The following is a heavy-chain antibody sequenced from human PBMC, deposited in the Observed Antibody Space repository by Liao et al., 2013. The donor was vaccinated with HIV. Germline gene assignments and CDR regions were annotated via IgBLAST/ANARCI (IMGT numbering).Heavy chain of an antibody. D-gene: IGHD1-26*01. J-gene: IGHJ4*02. Sequence: QVQLQESGPGLVKPSQTLSLTCAVSGGSVSSGYYYWNWIRQPAGKGLEWIGRIYTSGSINYNPSLKSRVTMSVDTSKNQFSLKLSSVTAADTAVYYCAREGLSGSDIPFDYWGQGTLVTVSS. CDR2: IYTSGSI. CDR3: AREGLSGSDIPFDY. V-gene: IGHV4-61*02. CDR1: GGSVSSGYYY.